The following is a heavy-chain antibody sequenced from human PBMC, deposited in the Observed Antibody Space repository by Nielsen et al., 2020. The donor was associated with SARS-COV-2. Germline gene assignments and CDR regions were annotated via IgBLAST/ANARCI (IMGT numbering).Heavy chain of an antibody. CDR3: ARRGSYGSYFGLDV. CDR2: ISSDGSST. V-gene: IGHV3-74*01. J-gene: IGHJ6*02. D-gene: IGHD1-26*01. CDR1: GFTITNYW. Sequence: GGSLRLSCAASGFTITNYWMHWVRQAPGKGLVWVSRISSDGSSTRYADSEKGRFTISRDNAKNTLFLQMNSLTAEDTAVYYCARRGSYGSYFGLDVWGQGTTVTVSS.